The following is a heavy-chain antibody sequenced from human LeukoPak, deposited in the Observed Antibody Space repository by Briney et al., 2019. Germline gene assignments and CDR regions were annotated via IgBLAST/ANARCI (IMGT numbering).Heavy chain of an antibody. CDR1: GFTFSSYS. CDR3: ARGSGNSFDY. J-gene: IGHJ4*02. V-gene: IGHV3-48*02. CDR2: ISSSSSAM. D-gene: IGHD3-10*01. Sequence: GGSLRLSCAASGFTFSSYSMSSVRQAPGKGLEWVSYISSSSSAMYYADSMKGRFTISRDNAKNSLYLQMNNLRDEDTAVYYCARGSGNSFDYWGQGALVTVSS.